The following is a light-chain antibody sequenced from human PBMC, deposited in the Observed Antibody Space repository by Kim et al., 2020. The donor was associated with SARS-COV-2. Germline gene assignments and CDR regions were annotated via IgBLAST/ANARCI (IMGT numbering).Light chain of an antibody. CDR1: SLRSYY. CDR2: GKN. CDR3: DSRGSNDNVL. Sequence: VALGQTVRITCQGDSLRSYYATWYQQKPGQAPIVVIYGKNNRPSGIPDRFSGSSSGDTASLTITGTQAGDEADYYCDSRGSNDNVLFGGGTKLTVL. V-gene: IGLV3-19*01. J-gene: IGLJ2*01.